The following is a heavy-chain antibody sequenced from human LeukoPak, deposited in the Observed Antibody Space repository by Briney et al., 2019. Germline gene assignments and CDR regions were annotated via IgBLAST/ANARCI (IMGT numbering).Heavy chain of an antibody. D-gene: IGHD3-16*01. J-gene: IGHJ6*02. CDR1: GGSISSSSYY. CDR3: ARAWSAGEYYGMDV. CDR2: IYYSGST. V-gene: IGHV4-39*07. Sequence: SETLSLTCTVSGGSISSSSYYWGWIRQPPGKGLEWIGSIYYSGSTYYNPSLKSRVTISVDTSKNQFSLKLSSVTAADTAVYYCARAWSAGEYYGMDVWGQGTTVTVSS.